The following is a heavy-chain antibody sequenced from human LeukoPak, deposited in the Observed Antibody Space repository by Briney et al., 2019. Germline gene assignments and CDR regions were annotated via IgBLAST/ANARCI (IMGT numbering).Heavy chain of an antibody. V-gene: IGHV3-23*01. CDR3: AKFRGMIVASYFFDY. Sequence: GGSLRLSCAASGFTFSKCAMSWVRLAPGKGLEWVSAVTGSGSNTDYADSVKGRFTISRDNSRNTLYLQMNSLRAEDTAIYYCAKFRGMIVASYFFDYWGQGALVTVSS. J-gene: IGHJ4*02. D-gene: IGHD3-22*01. CDR2: VTGSGSNT. CDR1: GFTFSKCA.